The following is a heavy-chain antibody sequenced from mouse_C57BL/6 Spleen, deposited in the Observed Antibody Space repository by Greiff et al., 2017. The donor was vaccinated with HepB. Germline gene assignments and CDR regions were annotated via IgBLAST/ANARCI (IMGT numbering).Heavy chain of an antibody. Sequence: EVQLQQSGPELVKPGASVKIPCKASGYTFTYYNMDWVKQSHGKSLEWIGDINPNNGGTNYNQKFKGKATLTVDKSSSTAYMELRSLTSEDTAVYYCARRGGYYPFAYWGQGTLVTVSA. D-gene: IGHD2-1*01. CDR1: GYTFTYYN. CDR2: INPNNGGT. J-gene: IGHJ3*01. CDR3: ARRGGYYPFAY. V-gene: IGHV1-18*01.